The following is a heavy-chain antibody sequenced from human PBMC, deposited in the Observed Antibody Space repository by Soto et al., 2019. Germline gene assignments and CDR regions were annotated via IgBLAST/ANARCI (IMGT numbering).Heavy chain of an antibody. D-gene: IGHD3-9*01. V-gene: IGHV1-3*01. J-gene: IGHJ4*02. Sequence: ASVKVYCKASGYTFTSYAMHWVRQAPGQRLEWMGWINAGNGNTKYSQKFQGRVTITRDTSASTAYMELSSLRSEDTAVYYCASYDILTGDRYYFDYWGQGTLVTVSS. CDR2: INAGNGNT. CDR1: GYTFTSYA. CDR3: ASYDILTGDRYYFDY.